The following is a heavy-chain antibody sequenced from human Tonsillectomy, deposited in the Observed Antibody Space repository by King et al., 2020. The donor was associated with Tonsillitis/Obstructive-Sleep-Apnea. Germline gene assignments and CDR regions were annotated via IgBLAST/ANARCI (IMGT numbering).Heavy chain of an antibody. V-gene: IGHV3-23*04. Sequence: VQLVQSGGGLVQPGGSLRLYCAASGFTFSNYYMSWVRQAPGKGLEWVSAINDGGFSTYYADFVKGRFTISRDNSKNTLYLQMISLRAEDTAVYYCAKNWGQCVPTANEYFQHWGQGTLVTVSS. J-gene: IGHJ1*01. CDR2: INDGGFST. D-gene: IGHD3-16*01. CDR3: AKNWGQCVPTANEYFQH. CDR1: GFTFSNYY.